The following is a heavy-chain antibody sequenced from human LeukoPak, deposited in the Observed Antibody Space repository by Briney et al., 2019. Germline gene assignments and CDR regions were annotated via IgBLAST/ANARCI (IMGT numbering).Heavy chain of an antibody. J-gene: IGHJ3*02. Sequence: SQTLSLTCTVSGGSISSGGYYWSWIRQPPGKGLEWIGYIYHSGSTYYNPSLKSRVTISVDRSKNQFSLKLSSVTAADTAVYYCARDHEADAFDIWGQGTMVTVSS. V-gene: IGHV4-30-2*01. CDR2: IYHSGST. CDR3: ARDHEADAFDI. CDR1: GGSISSGGYY.